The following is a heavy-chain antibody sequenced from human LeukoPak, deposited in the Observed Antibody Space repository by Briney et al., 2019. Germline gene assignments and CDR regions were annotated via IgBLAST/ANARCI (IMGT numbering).Heavy chain of an antibody. CDR1: GFTLSSYG. V-gene: IGHV3-23*01. CDR3: AKEEYYYDSSGYSRYYFDY. J-gene: IGHJ4*02. CDR2: ISGSGGST. Sequence: GGSLRLSCAASGFTLSSYGMSWVRQAPGKGLEWVSAISGSGGSTYYADSVKGRFTISRDNSKNTLYLQMNSLRAEDTAVYYCAKEEYYYDSSGYSRYYFDYWGQGTLVTVSS. D-gene: IGHD3-22*01.